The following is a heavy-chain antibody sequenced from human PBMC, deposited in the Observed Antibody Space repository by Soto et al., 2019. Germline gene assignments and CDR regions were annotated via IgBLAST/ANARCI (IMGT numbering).Heavy chain of an antibody. J-gene: IGHJ4*02. D-gene: IGHD6-13*01. CDR3: AREWAAAGPFDY. CDR1: GYTFTSYG. CDR2: ISAYNGNT. Sequence: QVQLVQSGAEVKKPGASVKVPCKASGYTFTSYGISWVRQAPGQGLEWMGWISAYNGNTNSAQTLQGRVTMTTDTSTSTAYMELRSLRSDDTAVYYCAREWAAAGPFDYWGQGALVTVSS. V-gene: IGHV1-18*01.